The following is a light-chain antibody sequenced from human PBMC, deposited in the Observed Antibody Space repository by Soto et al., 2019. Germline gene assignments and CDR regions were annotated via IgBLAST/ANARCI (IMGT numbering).Light chain of an antibody. J-gene: IGKJ2*01. CDR2: DAS. Sequence: EIVLTQSPATLPLSPGERATLSCGASQSVSSYLAWYQQKPGLAPRLLIYDASNRATGIPDRFSGSGSGTDFTLSISGLEPEDFAVYYCQQYASSPYTVGQGTKLEIK. CDR3: QQYASSPYT. CDR1: QSVSSY. V-gene: IGKV3D-20*01.